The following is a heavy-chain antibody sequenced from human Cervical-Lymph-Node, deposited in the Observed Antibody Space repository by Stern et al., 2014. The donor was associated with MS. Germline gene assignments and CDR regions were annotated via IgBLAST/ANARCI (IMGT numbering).Heavy chain of an antibody. J-gene: IGHJ4*02. V-gene: IGHV1-46*01. CDR1: GYTFTSYY. D-gene: IGHD3-22*01. CDR3: XXDVSGYYDGGDDY. Sequence: XQLVESGAEVKKPGASVKVSCKASGYTFTSYYMHWGRQAPGQGLEWMGIINPSGGSTSYAQKFQGRVTITRDTSTSTVYMELRSLRSEDTAXXXXXXDVSGYYDGGDDYWGQGTLVTVS. CDR2: INPSGGST.